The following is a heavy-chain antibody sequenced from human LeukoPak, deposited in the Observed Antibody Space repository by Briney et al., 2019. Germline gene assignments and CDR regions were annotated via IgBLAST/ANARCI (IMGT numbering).Heavy chain of an antibody. CDR3: AKSSGKYYYYMDV. CDR2: ISGSGGSI. D-gene: IGHD1-14*01. V-gene: IGHV3-23*01. CDR1: GFTFSSYA. J-gene: IGHJ6*03. Sequence: GGSLRLSCAASGFTFSSYAMSWVRQAPGKGLEWVSAISGSGGSIYYADSVKGRFTISRDNSKNTLYLQMNSLRAEDTAVYYCAKSSGKYYYYMDVWGKGTTVTVSS.